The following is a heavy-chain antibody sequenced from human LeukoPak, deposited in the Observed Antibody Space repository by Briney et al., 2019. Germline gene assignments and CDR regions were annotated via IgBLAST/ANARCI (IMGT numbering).Heavy chain of an antibody. D-gene: IGHD3-22*01. V-gene: IGHV4-59*01. CDR2: ISYSGST. CDR1: GGSISSYY. J-gene: IGHJ5*02. Sequence: PSETLSLTCTVSGGSISSYYWSWIRQPPGKGLEWIACISYSGSTKYNPPLKSRVTISVDTSKNQLSLKLSSVTAADTAVYYCARGPGFDSSGYLNWFDPWGQGTLVTVSS. CDR3: ARGPGFDSSGYLNWFDP.